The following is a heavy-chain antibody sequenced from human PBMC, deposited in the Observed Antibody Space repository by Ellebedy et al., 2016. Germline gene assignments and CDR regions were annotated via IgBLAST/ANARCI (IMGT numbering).Heavy chain of an antibody. CDR3: TRDLVD. V-gene: IGHV3-74*01. CDR2: INSDGSVT. CDR1: GFTFSSYW. J-gene: IGHJ4*02. D-gene: IGHD3-9*01. Sequence: GESLKISCAASGFTFSSYWMHWVRQAPGKGLVWVSRINSDGSVTTYADSVKGRFTISRDNAKNTLNLQVNSLRAEDTAVYFCTRDLVDWGQGTLVTVSS.